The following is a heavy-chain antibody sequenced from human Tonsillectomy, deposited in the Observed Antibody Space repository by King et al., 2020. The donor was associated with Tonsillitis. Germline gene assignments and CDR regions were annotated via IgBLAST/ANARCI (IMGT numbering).Heavy chain of an antibody. D-gene: IGHD6-19*01. V-gene: IGHV4-38-2*01. CDR3: ARAGYGSAWSFDF. Sequence: QLQESGPGLVKPSETLSLTCAVSGYSISSGYYWGWIRQPPGKGLEWIVYSYQTGTAYYTPSLKGRVTISVDTSKNQFFLRLSSVTAADTAIYYCARAGYGSAWSFDFWGQGTLVTVSS. CDR1: GYSISSGYY. CDR2: SYQTGTA. J-gene: IGHJ4*02.